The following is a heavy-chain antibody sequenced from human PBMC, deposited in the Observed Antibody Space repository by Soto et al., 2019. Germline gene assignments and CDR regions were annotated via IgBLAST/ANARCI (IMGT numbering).Heavy chain of an antibody. CDR1: GFTFSSYA. CDR2: ISGSGGST. D-gene: IGHD1-26*01. J-gene: IGHJ4*02. CDR3: AKVNSGSYYAGRQFDY. Sequence: EVQLLESGGGLVQPGGSLRLSCAASGFTFSSYAMSWVRQAPGKGLEWVSAISGSGGSTYYADSVKGRFTISRDNSKNTLYLQMNSLRAEDTAVYYCAKVNSGSYYAGRQFDYWGQGTLVTVSS. V-gene: IGHV3-23*01.